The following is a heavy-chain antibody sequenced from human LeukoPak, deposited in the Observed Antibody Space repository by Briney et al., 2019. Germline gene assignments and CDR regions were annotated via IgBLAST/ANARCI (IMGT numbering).Heavy chain of an antibody. D-gene: IGHD4-17*01. CDR3: AREIHYGEPDY. CDR2: IYSGGST. J-gene: IGHJ4*02. CDR1: GFTVSSNY. V-gene: IGHV3-53*01. Sequence: PGGSLRLSCAASGFTVSSNYMSWVRQAPGKGLEWVSVIYSGGSTYYADSAKGRFTISRDNSKNALYLQINSLRIEDTAAYYCAREIHYGEPDYWGQGTLVTVSS.